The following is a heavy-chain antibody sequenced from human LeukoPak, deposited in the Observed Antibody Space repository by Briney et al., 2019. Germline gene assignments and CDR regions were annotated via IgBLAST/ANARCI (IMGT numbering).Heavy chain of an antibody. D-gene: IGHD2-15*01. J-gene: IGHJ4*02. CDR2: ISAYNGNT. V-gene: IGHV1-18*01. CDR3: ARVGYCSGGSCFEAYYFDY. CDR1: GYTFTSYD. Sequence: GASVKVSCKASGYTFTSYDINWVRQATGQGLEWMGWISAYNGNTNYAQKLQGRVTMTTDTSTSTAYMELRSLRSDDTAVYYCARVGYCSGGSCFEAYYFDYWGQGTLVTVSS.